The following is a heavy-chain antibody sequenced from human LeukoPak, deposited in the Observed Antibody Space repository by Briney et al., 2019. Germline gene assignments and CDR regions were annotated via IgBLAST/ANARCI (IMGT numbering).Heavy chain of an antibody. D-gene: IGHD1-1*01. CDR3: ARVKGTIDAFDI. Sequence: SETLSLTRTVSGGSISPYYWSWIRQPPGKGLEWIGYFFYSGSTNYNPSLKSRVIISIDTSKNQISLSLSSVTATDTAVYYCARVKGTIDAFDIWGQGTMVTVSS. CDR1: GGSISPYY. J-gene: IGHJ3*02. CDR2: FFYSGST. V-gene: IGHV4-59*01.